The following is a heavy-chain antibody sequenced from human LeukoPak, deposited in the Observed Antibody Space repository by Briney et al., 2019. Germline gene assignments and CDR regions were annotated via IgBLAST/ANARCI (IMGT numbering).Heavy chain of an antibody. CDR3: ARDPGYCSGGSCYSVVDI. D-gene: IGHD2-15*01. CDR2: IYTSGST. CDR1: GGSISSSSYY. V-gene: IGHV4-39*07. J-gene: IGHJ3*02. Sequence: SETLSLTCTVSGGSISSSSYYWGWIRQPPGKGLEWIGSIYTSGSTNYNPSLKSRVTMSVDTSKNQFSLKLSSVTAVDTAVYYCARDPGYCSGGSCYSVVDIWGQGTMVTVSS.